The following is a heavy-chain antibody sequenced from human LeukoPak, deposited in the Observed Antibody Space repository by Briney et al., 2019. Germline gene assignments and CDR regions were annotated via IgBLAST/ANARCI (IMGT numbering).Heavy chain of an antibody. D-gene: IGHD3-22*01. CDR2: IKQDGSEK. J-gene: IGHJ4*02. CDR3: ARDRGGDSSAYYFQY. Sequence: GGSLRLSCAASGFTFSTYWMSWVRQAPGRGLEWVANIKQDGSEKYYVDSVKGRFTISRDNAKNSLYLQMNSLRAEDTAVYYCARDRGGDSSAYYFQYWGQGTLVTVSS. V-gene: IGHV3-7*04. CDR1: GFTFSTYW.